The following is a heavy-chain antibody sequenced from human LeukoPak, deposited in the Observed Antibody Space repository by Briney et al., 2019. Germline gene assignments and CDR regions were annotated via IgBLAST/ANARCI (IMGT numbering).Heavy chain of an antibody. J-gene: IGHJ4*02. Sequence: PGGSLRLSCAASGFTFSSYSMNWVRQAPGKGLEWVSYISSSSSTIYYADSVKGRFTISRDNAKNSLYLQMNSLRAEDTAVYYCANQIGPDAFDYWGQGTLVTVSS. D-gene: IGHD2-2*01. CDR2: ISSSSSTI. CDR3: ANQIGPDAFDY. CDR1: GFTFSSYS. V-gene: IGHV3-48*04.